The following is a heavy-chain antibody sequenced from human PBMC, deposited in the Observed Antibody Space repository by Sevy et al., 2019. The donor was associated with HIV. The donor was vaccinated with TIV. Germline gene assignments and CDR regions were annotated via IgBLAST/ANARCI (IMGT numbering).Heavy chain of an antibody. D-gene: IGHD3-22*01. V-gene: IGHV3-7*03. J-gene: IGHJ3*02. CDR1: GFTLSSFW. CDR2: IKEDGSDK. CDR3: ARDKNHYDRSVYYDAFDI. Sequence: GGSLRLSCAASGFTLSSFWMTWVRQAPGKGLEWVANIKEDGSDKNYVDSVKGRFTISRDNAKNSLYLQTNSLRAEDTAVYYCARDKNHYDRSVYYDAFDIWGQGTMVTVSS.